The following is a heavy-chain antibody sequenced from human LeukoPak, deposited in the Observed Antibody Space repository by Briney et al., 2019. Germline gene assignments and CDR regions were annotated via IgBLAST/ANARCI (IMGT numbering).Heavy chain of an antibody. CDR1: GFTFSSYA. D-gene: IGHD6-13*01. J-gene: IGHJ1*01. CDR3: ARVAGSWSYFQH. V-gene: IGHV3-30-3*01. CDR2: ISYDGSNK. Sequence: GGSLRLSCAASGFTFSSYAMHWVRQAPGKGLEWVAVISYDGSNKYYADSVKGRFTISRDNSKNTLYLQMNSLRAEDTAVYYCARVAGSWSYFQHWGQGTLATVSS.